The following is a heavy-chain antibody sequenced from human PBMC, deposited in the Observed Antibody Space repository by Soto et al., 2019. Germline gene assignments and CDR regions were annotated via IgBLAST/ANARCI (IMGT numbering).Heavy chain of an antibody. Sequence: GGSLRLSCEASGFTFTNAWMNWVRQAPGQGLEWVGRIRSNSDGGTTDYAAPVKGKFSISRDDSKNTLYLQMNSLKTEDTAVYYCSTTKAGTNTFGIWGQGTMLTVSS. CDR1: GFTFTNAW. V-gene: IGHV3-15*07. CDR2: IRSNSDGGTT. CDR3: STTKAGTNTFGI. D-gene: IGHD1-7*01. J-gene: IGHJ3*02.